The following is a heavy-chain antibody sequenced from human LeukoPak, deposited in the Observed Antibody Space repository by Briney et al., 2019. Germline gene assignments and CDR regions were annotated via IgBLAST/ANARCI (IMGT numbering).Heavy chain of an antibody. J-gene: IGHJ4*02. CDR2: INHSGST. CDR1: GGSFSGYY. Sequence: PSETLSLTCAAYGGSFSGYYWSWIRQPPGKGLEWIGEINHSGSTNYNPSLKNRVTISVDTSKNQFSLKLSSVTAADTAVYYCARRGIAAAARRKNYYDSSGYYYFFDYWGQGTLVTVSS. V-gene: IGHV4-34*01. CDR3: ARRGIAAAARRKNYYDSSGYYYFFDY. D-gene: IGHD3-22*01.